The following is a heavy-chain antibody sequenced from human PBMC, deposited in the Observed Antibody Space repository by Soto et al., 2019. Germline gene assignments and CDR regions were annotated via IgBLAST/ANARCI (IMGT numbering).Heavy chain of an antibody. CDR2: LYSGGST. CDR3: ARAQVLGGYCTNCVCPDAFDI. CDR1: GFTVSSNY. Sequence: EVQLVESGGGLVQPGGSLRLSCAASGFTVSSNYMSWVRQAPGKGLEWVSVLYSGGSTYYADSVKGRFTISRHNSKNTRYLQMNSRRAADTAVYYCARAQVLGGYCTNCVCPDAFDIWGQETMVTVSS. J-gene: IGHJ3*02. V-gene: IGHV3-53*04. D-gene: IGHD2-8*01.